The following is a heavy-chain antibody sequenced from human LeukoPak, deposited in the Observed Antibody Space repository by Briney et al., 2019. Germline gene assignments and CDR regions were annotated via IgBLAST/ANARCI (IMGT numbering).Heavy chain of an antibody. CDR2: IYHSGTT. Sequence: PSETLSLTCTVSGGSLSSSTWWNWVRPPPGKGLEWIGQIYHSGTTNYNPSLKSRVSISVGESKNQFSLNLTSVTAADTAVYFCARHPNYYGSGWGQGIQVTVSS. D-gene: IGHD3-10*01. CDR1: GGSLSSSTW. CDR3: ARHPNYYGSG. V-gene: IGHV4-4*02. J-gene: IGHJ4*02.